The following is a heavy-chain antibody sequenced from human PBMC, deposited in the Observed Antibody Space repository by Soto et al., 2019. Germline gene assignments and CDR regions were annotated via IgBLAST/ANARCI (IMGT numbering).Heavy chain of an antibody. D-gene: IGHD5-12*01. J-gene: IGHJ6*02. Sequence: EVQLVESGGGLVQPGGSLRLSCAASGFTFSSYSMNWVRQAPGKGLEWVSYISSSSSTIYYADSVKGRFTISRDNAKNSLYLQMNSLRDEDTAVYYCARDPELSMSSVATITDQYYYYYGMDVWGQGTTVTVSS. V-gene: IGHV3-48*02. CDR2: ISSSSSTI. CDR3: ARDPELSMSSVATITDQYYYYYGMDV. CDR1: GFTFSSYS.